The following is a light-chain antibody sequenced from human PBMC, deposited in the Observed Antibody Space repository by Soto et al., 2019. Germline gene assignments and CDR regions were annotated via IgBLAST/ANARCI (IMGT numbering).Light chain of an antibody. CDR2: DDD. CDR3: QVWDISSDHHV. CDR1: DIARKT. V-gene: IGLV3-21*02. J-gene: IGLJ1*01. Sequence: SCELTQPPSMSVAPGQTAWITCGGNDIARKTVHWYQQKPGQAPVLVVYDDDERPSGIPERFPGSNSGNTATLTISRVEAGDEADYYCQVWDISSDHHVFGTGTKVTV.